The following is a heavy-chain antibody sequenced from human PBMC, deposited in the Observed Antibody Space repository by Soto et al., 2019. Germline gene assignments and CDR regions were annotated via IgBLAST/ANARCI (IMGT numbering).Heavy chain of an antibody. J-gene: IGHJ4*02. CDR1: GFTFSSYG. Sequence: PGGSLRLSCAASGFTFSSYGMHWVRQAPGKGLEWVAVISYDGSNKYYADSVKGRFTISRDNSKNTLYLQMNSLRAEDTAVYYCAKDGGAVAGRGFNYWGQGTLVTVSS. D-gene: IGHD6-19*01. CDR3: AKDGGAVAGRGFNY. V-gene: IGHV3-30*18. CDR2: ISYDGSNK.